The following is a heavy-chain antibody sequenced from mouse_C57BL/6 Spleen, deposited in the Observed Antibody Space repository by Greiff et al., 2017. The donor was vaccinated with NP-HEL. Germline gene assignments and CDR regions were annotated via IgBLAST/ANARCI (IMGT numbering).Heavy chain of an antibody. J-gene: IGHJ4*01. CDR2: IYPGDGDT. CDR1: GYAFSSSW. V-gene: IGHV1-82*01. CDR3: ARSGDGPAMDY. Sequence: VQLQQSGPELVKPGASVKISCKASGYAFSSSWMNWVKQRPGKGLEWIGRIYPGDGDTNYNGKFKGKATLTADKSSSTAYMQLSSLTSEDSAVYFCARSGDGPAMDYWGQGTSVTVSS. D-gene: IGHD2-3*01.